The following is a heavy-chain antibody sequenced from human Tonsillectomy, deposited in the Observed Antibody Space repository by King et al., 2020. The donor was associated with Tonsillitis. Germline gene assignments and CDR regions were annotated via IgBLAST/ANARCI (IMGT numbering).Heavy chain of an antibody. V-gene: IGHV1-69*09. CDR3: ARGGSRPRYYFDY. Sequence: QLVQSGAEVKKPGSSVKVSCKASGGTFSSYAISWVRQAPGQGLEWMGRIIPILGIANYAQKFQGRVTITAAKSTSTAYMELSSLRSEDTAVYYCARGGSRPRYYFDYWGQGTLVTVSS. CDR2: IIPILGIA. CDR1: GGTFSSYA. D-gene: IGHD6-13*01. J-gene: IGHJ4*02.